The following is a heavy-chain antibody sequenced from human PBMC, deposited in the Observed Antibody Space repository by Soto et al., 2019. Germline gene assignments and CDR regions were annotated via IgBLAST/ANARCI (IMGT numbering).Heavy chain of an antibody. CDR2: IIPILGIA. CDR3: VRDDCSSTSCYPNYYYYGMDV. J-gene: IGHJ6*02. D-gene: IGHD2-2*01. V-gene: IGHV1-69*04. Sequence: SVKVSCKASGGTFSSYTISWVRQAPGQGLEWMGRIIPILGIANYAQKFQGRVTITADKSTSTAYMELSSLRSEDTAVYYCVRDDCSSTSCYPNYYYYGMDVWGQGTTVTVSS. CDR1: GGTFSSYT.